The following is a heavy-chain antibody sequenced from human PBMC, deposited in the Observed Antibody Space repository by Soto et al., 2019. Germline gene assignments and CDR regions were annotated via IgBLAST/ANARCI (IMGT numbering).Heavy chain of an antibody. CDR2: ISGGGGST. CDR1: GFTFSSYA. J-gene: IGHJ6*03. V-gene: IGHV3-23*01. D-gene: IGHD6-19*01. Sequence: GGSLRLSCAASGFTFSSYAMSWVRQAAGKGLEWVSAISGGGGSTYYADSVKGRFTISRDNSKNTLYLQMNSLRAEDTAVFYGSIVGAVVAGYYYYYMDVWGKGTTVTVSS. CDR3: SIVGAVVAGYYYYYMDV.